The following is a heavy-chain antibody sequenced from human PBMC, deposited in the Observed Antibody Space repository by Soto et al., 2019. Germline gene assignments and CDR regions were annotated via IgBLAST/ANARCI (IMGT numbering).Heavy chain of an antibody. V-gene: IGHV3-30*18. D-gene: IGHD2-8*02. CDR1: GFIFSNYG. J-gene: IGHJ4*02. CDR2: ISYDGSGK. Sequence: PVGSLRLSCAASGFIFSNYGMHWVRQAPGKGLEWVTIISYDGSGKYYADSVKGRFTISRDNSKNTLYLQMNSLRAEDKAVYYCAKDGTGGPPYYFDYWGQGTLVTVSS. CDR3: AKDGTGGPPYYFDY.